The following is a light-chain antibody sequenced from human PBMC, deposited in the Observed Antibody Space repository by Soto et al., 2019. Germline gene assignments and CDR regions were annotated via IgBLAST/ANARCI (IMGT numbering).Light chain of an antibody. V-gene: IGKV4-1*01. CDR2: WAS. CDR3: QQYYTTPNT. J-gene: IGKJ3*01. CDR1: QSVLYSSNNKDY. Sequence: DIVMTQSPDSLAVSLGERATINCKSSQSVLYSSNNKDYLAWYQQKPGQPPKLLIYWASTRESGVPDRFSGSRSGTDFSLTTNSLQAEDVAVYDCQQYYTTPNTFGPGTKVDIK.